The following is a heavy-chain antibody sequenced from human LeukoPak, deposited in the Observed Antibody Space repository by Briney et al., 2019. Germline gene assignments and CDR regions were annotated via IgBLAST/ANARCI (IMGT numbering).Heavy chain of an antibody. J-gene: IGHJ4*02. CDR1: GYTFTSYD. CDR2: MNPNSGNT. V-gene: IGHV1-8*02. Sequence: ASVKVSCKASGYTFTSYDINWVRQATGQGLEWMGWMNPNSGNTGYAQKFQGRVTITRNTSISTAYMELSSLRSEDTAVYYCARARLGELSVYTGIFDYWGQGALVTVSS. D-gene: IGHD3-16*02. CDR3: ARARLGELSVYTGIFDY.